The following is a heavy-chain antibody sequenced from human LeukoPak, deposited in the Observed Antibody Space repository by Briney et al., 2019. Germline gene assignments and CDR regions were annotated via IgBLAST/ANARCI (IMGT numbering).Heavy chain of an antibody. D-gene: IGHD2-15*01. J-gene: IGHJ4*02. CDR3: ASRTNYCSGGSCYSFDY. V-gene: IGHV3-66*01. CDR1: GFTVSSNY. Sequence: GGSLGLSCAASGFTVSSNYMSWVRQAPGKGLEWVSVIYSGGSTYYADSVKGRFTISRDNSKNTLYLQMNSLRAEDTAVYYYASRTNYCSGGSCYSFDYWGQGTLVTVSS. CDR2: IYSGGST.